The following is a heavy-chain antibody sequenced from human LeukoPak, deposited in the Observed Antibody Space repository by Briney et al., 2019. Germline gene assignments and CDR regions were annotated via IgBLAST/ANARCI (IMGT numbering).Heavy chain of an antibody. J-gene: IGHJ4*02. D-gene: IGHD3-10*01. CDR1: GYTFTGYY. V-gene: IGHV1-2*02. CDR3: ARPLWFGELPDY. Sequence: GASVKVSCKASGYTFTGYYMHWVRQAPGQGLEWMGWINPNSGGTNYAQKFQGRVTMTRDTSISTAYMELRSLRSDDTAVYYCARPLWFGELPDYWGQGTLVTVSS. CDR2: INPNSGGT.